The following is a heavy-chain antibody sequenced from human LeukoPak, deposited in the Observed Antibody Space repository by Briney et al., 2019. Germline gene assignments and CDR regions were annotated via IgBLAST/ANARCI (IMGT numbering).Heavy chain of an antibody. CDR3: ARERASAARPYIDY. CDR1: GGSISSGGYY. D-gene: IGHD6-6*01. Sequence: TSETLSLTCTVSGGSISSGGYYWSWIRQHPGKGLEWIGYIYYSGSTYYNPSLKSRVTISVDTSKNQFSLKLSSVTAADTAVYYCARERASAARPYIDYWGQGTLVTVSS. V-gene: IGHV4-31*03. J-gene: IGHJ4*02. CDR2: IYYSGST.